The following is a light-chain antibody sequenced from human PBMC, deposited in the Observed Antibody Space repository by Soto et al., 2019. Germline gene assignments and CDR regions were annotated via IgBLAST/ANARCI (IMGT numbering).Light chain of an antibody. J-gene: IGKJ4*01. CDR3: QQYHSYSPLT. Sequence: DIQMTQSPSTLSASVGDRVTITCRASQSVVGWLAWCQQKPGKAPKLLIYEASNLESGVPSRFIGSGAGTEITLTISSLQPDDFATYYCQQYHSYSPLTFGGGTKVEIK. V-gene: IGKV1-5*03. CDR2: EAS. CDR1: QSVVGW.